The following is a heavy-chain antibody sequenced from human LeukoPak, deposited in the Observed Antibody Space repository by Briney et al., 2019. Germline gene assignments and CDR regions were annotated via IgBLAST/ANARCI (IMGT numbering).Heavy chain of an antibody. CDR2: INSDGTTT. V-gene: IGHV3-74*01. Sequence: PGGSLRLSCAASGFTFSSYWMHWVRQAPGKGLVWVSRINSDGTTTNYADSVKGRFTISRDNAKNTLFLQMNSLRAEDTAVYYRARGNYYAMDVWGQGTTVTVSS. J-gene: IGHJ6*02. CDR3: ARGNYYAMDV. CDR1: GFTFSSYW.